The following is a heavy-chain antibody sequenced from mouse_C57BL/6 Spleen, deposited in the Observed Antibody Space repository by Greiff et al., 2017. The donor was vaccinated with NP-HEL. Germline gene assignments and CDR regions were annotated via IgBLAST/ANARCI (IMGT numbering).Heavy chain of an antibody. CDR1: GYTFTSYW. Sequence: VQLQQPGAELVMPGASVKLSCKASGYTFTSYWMHWVKQRPGQGLEWIGEIDPSDSYTNYNQKFKGKSTLTVDKSSSTAYMQLSSLTSEDSAVYYCARSAAQATSAWFGYWGQGTLVTVSA. CDR2: IDPSDSYT. CDR3: ARSAAQATSAWFGY. V-gene: IGHV1-69*01. D-gene: IGHD3-2*02. J-gene: IGHJ3*01.